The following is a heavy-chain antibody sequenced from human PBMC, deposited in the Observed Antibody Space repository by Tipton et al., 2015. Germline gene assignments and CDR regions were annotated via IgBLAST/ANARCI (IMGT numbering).Heavy chain of an antibody. CDR2: LYFSGST. J-gene: IGHJ4*02. Sequence: TLSLTCDVSGYSISSGYYWSWIRQPPGKGLEWIGSLYFSGSTYYNPSLKSRVTISIDRFKNQFSLKLSSVTAADTAVYYCARARGRHGGLFDSWGQGILVTVSS. V-gene: IGHV4-38-2*01. CDR3: ARARGRHGGLFDS. D-gene: IGHD4-23*01. CDR1: GYSISSGYY.